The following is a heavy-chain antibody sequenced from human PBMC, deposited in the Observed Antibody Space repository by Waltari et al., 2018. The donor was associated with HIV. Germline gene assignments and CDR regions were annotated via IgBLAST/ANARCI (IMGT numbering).Heavy chain of an antibody. CDR1: GYTFTSTD. CDR3: ARGRNMIRGKYYYYYGMDV. V-gene: IGHV1-8*01. J-gene: IGHJ6*02. Sequence: VQLVQSGAEVKKPGASVTVSCKASGYTFTSTDLNWVRQATGQGLEWMGWMNPNSGNTGYAQKFQGRVTMTRNTSISTAYMELNSLRSEDTAVYYCARGRNMIRGKYYYYYGMDVWGQGTTVTVSS. CDR2: MNPNSGNT. D-gene: IGHD3-10*01.